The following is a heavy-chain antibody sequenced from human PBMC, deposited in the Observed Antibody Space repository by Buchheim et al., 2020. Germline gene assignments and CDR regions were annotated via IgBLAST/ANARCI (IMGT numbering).Heavy chain of an antibody. J-gene: IGHJ4*02. CDR2: ISCRRGT. Sequence: EVRLLESGGGLVQPGGSLRLSCVASGFTFRSYVMSWVRQAPGKGLEWISSISCRRGTWYAGSVEGRFTVSSDNSKNTVFLQMNRLRVDDTAVYYCAKYEEGDYSPPPGYWGQGTL. CDR3: AKYEEGDYSPPPGY. V-gene: IGHV3-23*01. D-gene: IGHD1-26*01. CDR1: GFTFRSYV.